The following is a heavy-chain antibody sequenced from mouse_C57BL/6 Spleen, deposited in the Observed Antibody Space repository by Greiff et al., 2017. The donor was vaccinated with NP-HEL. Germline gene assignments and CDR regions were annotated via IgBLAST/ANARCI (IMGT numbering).Heavy chain of an antibody. Sequence: VQLQQSGPGLVAPSQSLSITCTVSGFSLTSYGVDWVRQSPGKGLEWLGVIWGVGSTNYNSALKSRLSISKDNSKSQVFLKMNSLQTDDTAMYYCARSYDGPLYAMDYWGQGTSVTVSS. CDR1: GFSLTSYG. D-gene: IGHD1-2*01. V-gene: IGHV2-6*01. CDR3: ARSYDGPLYAMDY. CDR2: IWGVGST. J-gene: IGHJ4*01.